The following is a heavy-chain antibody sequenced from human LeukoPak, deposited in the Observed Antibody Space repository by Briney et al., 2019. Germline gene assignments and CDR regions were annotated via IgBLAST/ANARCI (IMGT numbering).Heavy chain of an antibody. CDR2: INPKSGGT. Sequence: GASVKVSCQASGYTFSAYCMHWVRQAPGQGLAWMGWINPKSGGTNYAQQFQDRVTMTRDTSISATYMELSRLKTEDTAVYCTRYNVGFESWGQGTLVTVSS. V-gene: IGHV1-2*02. CDR1: GYTFSAYC. J-gene: IGHJ4*01. CDR3: RYNVGFES. D-gene: IGHD1-1*01.